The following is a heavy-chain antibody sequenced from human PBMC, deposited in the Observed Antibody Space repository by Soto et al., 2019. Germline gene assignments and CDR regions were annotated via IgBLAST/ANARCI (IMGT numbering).Heavy chain of an antibody. V-gene: IGHV4-59*08. CDR1: GGSISSYY. Sequence: SETLSLTCTVSGGSISSYYWSWIRQPPGKGLEWIGYIYYSGSTNYNPSLKSRVTISVDTSKNQFSLKLSSVTAADTAVYYCARQGTTVTSVGYYYYYMDVWGKGTTVTVSS. D-gene: IGHD4-17*01. CDR2: IYYSGST. J-gene: IGHJ6*03. CDR3: ARQGTTVTSVGYYYYYMDV.